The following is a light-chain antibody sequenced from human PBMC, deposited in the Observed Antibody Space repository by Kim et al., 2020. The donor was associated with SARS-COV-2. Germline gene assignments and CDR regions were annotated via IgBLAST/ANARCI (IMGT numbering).Light chain of an antibody. V-gene: IGKV3-15*01. J-gene: IGKJ2*01. CDR2: GAS. Sequence: VCPGEGAARSCRASQSVTINLAWYQQRPGQSPRLRIYGASIRATGIPDRFSGSGSGTEFTLTISSLQPEDFALYYCQQYNRWPPYIFGQGTKLEI. CDR3: QQYNRWPPYI. CDR1: QSVTIN.